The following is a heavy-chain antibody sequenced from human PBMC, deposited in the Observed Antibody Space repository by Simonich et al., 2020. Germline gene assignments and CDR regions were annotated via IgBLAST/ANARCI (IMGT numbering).Heavy chain of an antibody. CDR1: GYTFTGYY. CDR3: ARGPRWTGDDAFDI. CDR2: VNPHSGGT. V-gene: IGHV1-2*02. Sequence: QVQLVQSGAEVKKPGASVKVSCKSAGYTFTGYYMYWVRQAPGQGLEWMGWVNPHSGGTNYAQKVQGRVTRTSDTSISTAYMELSRLRSDDTAVYYCARGPRWTGDDAFDIWGQGTMVTVSS. J-gene: IGHJ3*02. D-gene: IGHD7-27*01.